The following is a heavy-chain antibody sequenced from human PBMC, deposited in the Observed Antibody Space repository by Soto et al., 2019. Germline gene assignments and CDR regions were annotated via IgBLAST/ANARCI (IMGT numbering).Heavy chain of an antibody. J-gene: IGHJ6*02. CDR1: GGTFSSYA. CDR2: IIPIFGTA. V-gene: IGHV1-69*13. Sequence: SVKVSCKASGGTFSSYAISWVRQAPGQGLEWMGGIIPIFGTANYAQKFQDRVTITADESTSTAYMELSSLRSEDTAVYYCARDGIIVGATTYNYYYYGMDVWGQGTTVTVSS. CDR3: ARDGIIVGATTYNYYYYGMDV. D-gene: IGHD1-26*01.